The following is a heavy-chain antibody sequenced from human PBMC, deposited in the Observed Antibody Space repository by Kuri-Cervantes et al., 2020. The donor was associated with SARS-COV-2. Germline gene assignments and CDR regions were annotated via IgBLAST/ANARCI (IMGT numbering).Heavy chain of an antibody. J-gene: IGHJ4*02. Sequence: GESLKISCIGSGFTFGDYAMRWFRQAPGKGLEWVGFIRSKAHGGTTEYAASVKGRFTISRDDSKSTASLQMNSLKTEDTAVYYCTREDDYIDLELGFDYWGQGTLVTVSS. CDR2: IRSKAHGGTT. D-gene: IGHD4-17*01. V-gene: IGHV3-49*03. CDR3: TREDDYIDLELGFDY. CDR1: GFTFGDYA.